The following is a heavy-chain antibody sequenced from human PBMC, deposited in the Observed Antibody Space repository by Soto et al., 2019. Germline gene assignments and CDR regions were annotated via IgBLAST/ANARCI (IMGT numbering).Heavy chain of an antibody. D-gene: IGHD1-1*01. Sequence: QVHLVQSGAEVKKPGASVKASCKGSGYAFTAYGITWVRQAPGQGLEWMGWISAHNGNTKYAQKLQCRVTVTRDTSTSTAYMELRSLRSDDTAVYYCARGRYGDYWGQGALVTVSS. CDR1: GYAFTAYG. V-gene: IGHV1-18*01. CDR2: ISAHNGNT. CDR3: ARGRYGDY. J-gene: IGHJ4*02.